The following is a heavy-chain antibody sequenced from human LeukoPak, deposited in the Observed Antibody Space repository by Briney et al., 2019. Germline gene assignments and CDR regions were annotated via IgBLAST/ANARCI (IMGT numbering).Heavy chain of an antibody. D-gene: IGHD3-22*01. CDR2: ISYDGSNE. CDR3: ASDYYDSSGYYEDAFDI. J-gene: IGHJ3*02. CDR1: GFTFSSYV. V-gene: IGHV3-30*04. Sequence: GGSLRLSCAASGFTFSSYVMHWVRQAPGKGLEWVAIISYDGSNEYYADSVKGRFTTSRDNSKNTPYLQMNSLRAADTAVYYCASDYYDSSGYYEDAFDIWGQGTMVTVSS.